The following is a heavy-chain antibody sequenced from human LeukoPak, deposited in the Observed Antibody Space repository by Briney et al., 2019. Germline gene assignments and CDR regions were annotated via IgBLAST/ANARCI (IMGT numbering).Heavy chain of an antibody. CDR1: GFTFSSYS. CDR2: ISSSSSYI. Sequence: GGSLRLSCAASGFTFSSYSMNWVRQAPGKGLEWVSSISSSSSYIYYADSVKGRFTISRDNAKNSLYLQMNSLRAEDAAVYYCARDAVTTDFDYWGQGTLVTVSS. J-gene: IGHJ4*02. V-gene: IGHV3-21*01. CDR3: ARDAVTTDFDY. D-gene: IGHD4-17*01.